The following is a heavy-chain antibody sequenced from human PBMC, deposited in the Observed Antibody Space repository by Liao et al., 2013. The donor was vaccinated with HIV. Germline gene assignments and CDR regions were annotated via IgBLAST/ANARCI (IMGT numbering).Heavy chain of an antibody. D-gene: IGHD3-10*01. V-gene: IGHV4-39*07. CDR3: ARETGGSMVRGVIITA. J-gene: IGHJ5*02. CDR1: GGSISSSSYY. CDR2: IYYSGST. Sequence: QLQLQESGPGLVKPSETLSLTCTVSGGSISSSSYYWGWIRQPPGKGLEWIGSIYYSGSTYYNPSLMSRVTISVDTSKNQFSLKLSSVTAADTAVYYCARETGGSMVRGVIITAWGQGTLVTVSS.